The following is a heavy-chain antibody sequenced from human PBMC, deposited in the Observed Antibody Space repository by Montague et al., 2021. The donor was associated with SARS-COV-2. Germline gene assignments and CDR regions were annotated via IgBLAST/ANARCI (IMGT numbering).Heavy chain of an antibody. V-gene: IGHV4-59*01. CDR1: GGSMSSYH. J-gene: IGHJ4*02. D-gene: IGHD3-10*01. CDR3: ARDVRYYYDQ. CDR2: VSYRGST. Sequence: SETLSLTCSVSGGSMSSYHWVWIRQPPGKGLEWIGYVSYRGSTNYNLSLKSRVTISLDTSKNRFSLRVTSVTAAHTAVYYCARDVRYYYDQWGQGILVTVSS.